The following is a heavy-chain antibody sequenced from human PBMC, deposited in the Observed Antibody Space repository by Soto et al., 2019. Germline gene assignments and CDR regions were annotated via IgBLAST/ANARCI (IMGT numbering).Heavy chain of an antibody. D-gene: IGHD3-10*01. CDR1: GFTFSMYW. V-gene: IGHV3-74*01. Sequence: PGGSLRLSCTASGFTFSMYWMHWVRQVPGKGPEWVSRISDDGSRADYADSVKGRFTISRDNAKNTLYLEMHVLRADDTAVYYCTRGPRPSPVGTGAFWGQLTPVTIPS. CDR3: TRGPRPSPVGTGAF. CDR2: ISDDGSRA. J-gene: IGHJ4*02.